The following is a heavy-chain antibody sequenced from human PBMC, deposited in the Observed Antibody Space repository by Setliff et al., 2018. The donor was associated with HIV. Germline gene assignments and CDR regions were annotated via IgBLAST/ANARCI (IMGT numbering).Heavy chain of an antibody. Sequence: ASVKVSCKVSGYTLTELSIHWVRQAPGKGLERMGGFDPQYDKTFYAQKFQGRVTMSEDTSTDTADMELSSGRSEDTAVYYCATRAYDSRGYVRSRASGAAFDIWGQGTMVTVSS. CDR3: ATRAYDSRGYVRSRASGAAFDI. J-gene: IGHJ3*02. CDR2: FDPQYDKT. V-gene: IGHV1-24*01. CDR1: GYTLTELS. D-gene: IGHD3-22*01.